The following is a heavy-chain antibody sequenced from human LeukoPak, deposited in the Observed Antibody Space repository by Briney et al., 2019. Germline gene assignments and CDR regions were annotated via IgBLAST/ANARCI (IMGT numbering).Heavy chain of an antibody. D-gene: IGHD3-22*01. CDR3: ATSHDSSGYYYFDY. CDR1: GYTFTGYY. J-gene: IGHJ4*02. Sequence: ASVKVSCKASGYTFTGYYMHWVRQALGQGLEWMGWINPNSGGTNYAQKFQGRVTMTRDTSISTAYMELSRLRSDDTAVYYCATSHDSSGYYYFDYWGQGTLVTVSS. CDR2: INPNSGGT. V-gene: IGHV1-2*02.